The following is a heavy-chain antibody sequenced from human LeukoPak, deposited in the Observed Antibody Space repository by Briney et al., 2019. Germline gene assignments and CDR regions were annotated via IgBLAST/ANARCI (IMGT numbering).Heavy chain of an antibody. J-gene: IGHJ4*02. Sequence: GGSLRLSCEASGFTFSNYEMNWVRQARGKGLDWVGCISTFCGTIYYADCVKGRFTVSRDNAKNSLYLQLNSLRGEDTAVYYCAREGVGLFPDYWGQGTLVTVSS. V-gene: IGHV3-48*03. CDR2: ISTFCGTI. CDR1: GFTFSNYE. D-gene: IGHD3-22*01. CDR3: AREGVGLFPDY.